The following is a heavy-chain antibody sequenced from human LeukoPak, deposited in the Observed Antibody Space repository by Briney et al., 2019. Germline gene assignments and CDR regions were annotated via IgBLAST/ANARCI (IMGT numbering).Heavy chain of an antibody. V-gene: IGHV3-23*01. D-gene: IGHD4-17*01. CDR3: ARDPNGDYIGAFDM. Sequence: PGGSLRLSCTASGFTFSAYAMMWVRQAAGKRAEWVSAIRGGGTSEFYADSVKGRFRISRDNSKDTLFLQMNSLRAEDTAVYYCARDPNGDYIGAFDMWGPGTMVTVSS. J-gene: IGHJ3*02. CDR2: IRGGGTSE. CDR1: GFTFSAYA.